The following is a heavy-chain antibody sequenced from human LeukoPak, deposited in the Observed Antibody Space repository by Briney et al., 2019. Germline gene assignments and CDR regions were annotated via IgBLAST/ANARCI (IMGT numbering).Heavy chain of an antibody. J-gene: IGHJ4*02. Sequence: GASVKVSCKASGYTFTSYGISWVRQAPGQGLEWMGWISAYNGNTNYAQKLQGRVTMTTDTSTSTAYMELRSLRSDDTAVYYCARSHYDFWSGPLADWGQGTLVTVSS. CDR1: GYTFTSYG. CDR3: ARSHYDFWSGPLAD. CDR2: ISAYNGNT. D-gene: IGHD3-3*01. V-gene: IGHV1-18*01.